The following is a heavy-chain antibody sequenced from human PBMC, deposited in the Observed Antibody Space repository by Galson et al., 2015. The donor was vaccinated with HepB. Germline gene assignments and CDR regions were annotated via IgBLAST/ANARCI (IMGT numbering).Heavy chain of an antibody. J-gene: IGHJ4*02. V-gene: IGHV3-30-3*01. D-gene: IGHD3-22*01. Sequence: SLRLSCAASGFTFSTYPMYWVRQAPGKGLDWVALISYDGSNKDYADSVKGRFTVSRDNSKNSLYLQLNSLRPDDTAVYYCARENRSSGTDNWGQGTLVTVSS. CDR2: ISYDGSNK. CDR3: ARENRSSGTDN. CDR1: GFTFSTYP.